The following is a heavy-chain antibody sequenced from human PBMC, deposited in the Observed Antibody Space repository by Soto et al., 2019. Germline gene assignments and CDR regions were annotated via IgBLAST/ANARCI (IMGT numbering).Heavy chain of an antibody. V-gene: IGHV1-46*03. D-gene: IGHD5-12*01. CDR3: ARERDGYNYSYYGMDV. CDR2: INPSGGST. Sequence: QVQLVQYGAEVKKPGASVKVACKASGYTFTSYYMHWVRQAPGQGLEWMGIINPSGGSTSYAQKFQGRVPMTRDTSTSTVYMELSSLRSEDTAVYYCARERDGYNYSYYGMDVWGQGTTVTVSS. J-gene: IGHJ6*02. CDR1: GYTFTSYY.